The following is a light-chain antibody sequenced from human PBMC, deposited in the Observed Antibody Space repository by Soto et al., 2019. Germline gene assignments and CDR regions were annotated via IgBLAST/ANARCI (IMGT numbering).Light chain of an antibody. CDR1: QSIDRY. J-gene: IGKJ4*01. Sequence: DIQMTQSPSSLSAPVGDRVTITCRASQSIDRYLNWYQQKPGTASKLLISGASSLRSGVPSRFSGSGSGTDFTLTINSLQPEDFATYYCQQGSRTLTFGGGTKVDIK. CDR3: QQGSRTLT. CDR2: GAS. V-gene: IGKV1-39*01.